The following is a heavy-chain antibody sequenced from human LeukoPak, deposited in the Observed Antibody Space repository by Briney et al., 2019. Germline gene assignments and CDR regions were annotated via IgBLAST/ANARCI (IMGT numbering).Heavy chain of an antibody. D-gene: IGHD1-26*01. CDR2: IYYSGST. J-gene: IGHJ4*02. Sequence: SETLSLTCTVSGGSISSSSYYWGWIRQPPGKGLEWIGSIYYSGSTYYNPSLKSRVTISVDTSKNQFSLKLSSVTAADTAVYYCARHSGSYPFDYWGQGTLVTVSS. CDR1: GGSISSSSYY. V-gene: IGHV4-39*01. CDR3: ARHSGSYPFDY.